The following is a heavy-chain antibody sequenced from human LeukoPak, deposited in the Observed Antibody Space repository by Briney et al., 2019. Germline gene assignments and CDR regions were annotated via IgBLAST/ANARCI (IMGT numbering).Heavy chain of an antibody. CDR1: GFTFSGSP. CDR3: TQSNY. CDR2: IRSKADNHAT. J-gene: IGHJ4*02. V-gene: IGHV3-73*01. Sequence: GGSLRLSCAASGFTFSGSPILWVRQASGKGLEWVGRIRSKADNHATAYAASVQGRCTISRDDSKNTAYLQLNSLKTEDTAVYYCTQSNYWGQGALVTVSS.